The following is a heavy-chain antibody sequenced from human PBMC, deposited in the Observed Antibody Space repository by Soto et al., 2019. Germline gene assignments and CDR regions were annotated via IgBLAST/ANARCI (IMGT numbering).Heavy chain of an antibody. CDR2: ISGSGDST. CDR1: GFTFSSYG. D-gene: IGHD2-21*02. V-gene: IGHV3-23*01. Sequence: EVQVLESGGGLARPGGSVTISCATSGFTFSSYGMTWVRQAPGKGLEWVSAISGSGDSTFYAESLGGRFTISRDNSKNTVYLQRKSLRAGDTATYYCAKASSASGRDCPGHWGQGTQVTVSS. J-gene: IGHJ4*02. CDR3: AKASSASGRDCPGH.